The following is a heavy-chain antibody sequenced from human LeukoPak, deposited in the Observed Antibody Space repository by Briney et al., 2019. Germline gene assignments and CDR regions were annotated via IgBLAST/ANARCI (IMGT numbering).Heavy chain of an antibody. V-gene: IGHV3-9*01. Sequence: GGSLRLSCAASGFTFADYAMHWVREALGKGLEWVSGICWKVGNIGYADSVRGGFTISRDNAKNSLYLQMNSLRAEDTALYYCAKDTIAAAGSYVFSGAFDIWGQGTMVTVSS. CDR1: GFTFADYA. J-gene: IGHJ3*02. D-gene: IGHD6-13*01. CDR2: ICWKVGNI. CDR3: AKDTIAAAGSYVFSGAFDI.